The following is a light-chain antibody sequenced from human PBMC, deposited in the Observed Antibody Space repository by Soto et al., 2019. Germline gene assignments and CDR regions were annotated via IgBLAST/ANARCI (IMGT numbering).Light chain of an antibody. CDR1: SSNIGANND. CDR3: HSYDDSLSGSV. CDR2: GDN. J-gene: IGLJ3*02. Sequence: QSVLTQPPSVSGAPGQRVIISCTGGSSNIGANNDVHWYQQTPGRAPKLLIYGDNNRPSGVPDRFSGSKSGTLASLAITGLQAEDEADYYCHSYDDSLSGSVFGGGTKVTVL. V-gene: IGLV1-40*01.